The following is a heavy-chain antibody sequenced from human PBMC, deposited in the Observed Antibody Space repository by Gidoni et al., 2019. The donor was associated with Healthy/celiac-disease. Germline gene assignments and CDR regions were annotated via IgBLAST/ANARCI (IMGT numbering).Heavy chain of an antibody. CDR3: ARGWGGSYYRNDY. J-gene: IGHJ4*02. D-gene: IGHD1-26*01. V-gene: IGHV4-34*01. CDR1: GGSFSGYY. CDR2: INHSGST. Sequence: QVQLQQWGAGLLKPSETLSLTCAVYGGSFSGYYWSWIRQPPGKGLEWIGEINHSGSTNYNPSLKSRVTISVDTSKNQFSRKLSSVTAADTAVYYCARGWGGSYYRNDYWGQGTLVTVSS.